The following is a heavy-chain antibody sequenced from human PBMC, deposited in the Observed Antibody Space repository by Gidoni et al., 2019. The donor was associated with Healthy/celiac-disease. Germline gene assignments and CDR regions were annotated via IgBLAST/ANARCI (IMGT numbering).Heavy chain of an antibody. CDR2: IWYDGRNK. D-gene: IGHD3-10*01. V-gene: IGHV3-33*01. Sequence: QVQLVESGGGVVQPGRSLRLSCAASGFTFSSYGLHWVRQAPGKGLEWVAVIWYDGRNKYYADSVKGRFTISRDNSKNTLYLQMNSLRAEDTAVYYCARDRLIEDYYYGSGSSLIDYWGQGTLVTVSS. CDR3: ARDRLIEDYYYGSGSSLIDY. CDR1: GFTFSSYG. J-gene: IGHJ4*02.